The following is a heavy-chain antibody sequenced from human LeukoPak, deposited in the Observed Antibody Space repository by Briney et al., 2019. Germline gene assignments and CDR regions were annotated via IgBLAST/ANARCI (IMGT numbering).Heavy chain of an antibody. Sequence: ASVKVSCKASGYTFTGYYMHWVRQAPGQGLEWMGWINPNSGGTNYAQKFQGRVTMTRDTSISTAYMELSRLRSDDTAVYYCARDQNGYNFLDYWGQGALVTVSS. CDR2: INPNSGGT. V-gene: IGHV1-2*02. D-gene: IGHD5-24*01. CDR1: GYTFTGYY. J-gene: IGHJ4*02. CDR3: ARDQNGYNFLDY.